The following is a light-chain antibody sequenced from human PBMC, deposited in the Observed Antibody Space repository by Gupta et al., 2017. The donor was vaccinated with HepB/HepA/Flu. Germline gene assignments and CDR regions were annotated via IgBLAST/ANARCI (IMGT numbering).Light chain of an antibody. CDR1: HFVSVG. J-gene: IGKJ3*01. V-gene: IGKV3-15*01. CDR3: QQYDDWPRIT. CDR2: EAS. Sequence: TQSPATLSVSPGETITLSCRASHFVSVGVAWYAQRPGQAPRLLIYEASSRAADVPSRFTGAGFGTDFTLTITSLQSEYVGSYHCQQYDDWPRITFGPGTRVDI.